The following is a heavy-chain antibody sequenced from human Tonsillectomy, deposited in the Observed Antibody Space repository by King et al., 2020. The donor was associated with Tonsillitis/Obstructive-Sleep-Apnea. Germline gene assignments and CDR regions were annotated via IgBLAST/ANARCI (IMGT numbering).Heavy chain of an antibody. CDR1: GFTFSDYY. CDR2: ISSSSSYT. CDR3: ARVGCSGGSCYSNSFDY. V-gene: IGHV3-11*05. J-gene: IGHJ4*02. D-gene: IGHD2-15*01. Sequence: VQLVESGGGLVKPGGSLRLSSAASGFTFSDYYMSWIRQAPGKGLEWVSYISSSSSYTNYADSVKGRFTISRDNAKNSLYLQMNSLRAEDTAVYYCARVGCSGGSCYSNSFDYWGQGTLVTVSS.